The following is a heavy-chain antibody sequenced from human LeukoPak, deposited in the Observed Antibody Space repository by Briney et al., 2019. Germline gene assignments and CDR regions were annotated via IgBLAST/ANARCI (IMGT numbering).Heavy chain of an antibody. Sequence: GGSLRLSCAASGFTFSSYEMNWVRQAPGKGLEWVAFIRYDGSDKFYADSVKGRFTISRDNSKNTLYLQMNGLKAEDTAVYYCAKDTRAAAVPDWGQGTLVTVSS. CDR3: AKDTRAAAVPD. CDR1: GFTFSSYE. V-gene: IGHV3-30*02. D-gene: IGHD6-13*01. CDR2: IRYDGSDK. J-gene: IGHJ4*02.